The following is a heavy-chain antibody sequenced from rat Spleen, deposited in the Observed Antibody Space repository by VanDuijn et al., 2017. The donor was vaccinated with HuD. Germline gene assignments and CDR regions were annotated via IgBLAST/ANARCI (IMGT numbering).Heavy chain of an antibody. Sequence: QVQLMESGPGLVQPSETLSLTCTVSGFSLIGYSVPWVRQPPGNGLDWMGVIWSSGSADYNSPLKSRLSISRDTSKSQVLVKMNSLQTEDTAMYFCARSKMGNYFDYWGQGVMVTVSS. D-gene: IGHD1-12*02. CDR2: IWSSGSA. V-gene: IGHV2-45*01. CDR1: GFSLIGYS. J-gene: IGHJ2*01. CDR3: ARSKMGNYFDY.